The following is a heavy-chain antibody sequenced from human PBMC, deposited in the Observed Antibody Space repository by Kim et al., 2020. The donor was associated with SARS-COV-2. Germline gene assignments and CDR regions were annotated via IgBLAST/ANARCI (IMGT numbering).Heavy chain of an antibody. J-gene: IGHJ6*02. CDR3: ARDLTVATQYYYYYGMDG. V-gene: IGHV1-46*03. CDR1: GYTFTSYY. D-gene: IGHD5-12*01. Sequence: DSVKVSCKASGYTFTSYYMHWVRQAPGQGLEWMGIINPSGGSPSYAQKFQGRVTMTRDTSTSSVYMELSSLRSEDMAVYYCARDLTVATQYYYYYGMDGWGQGTTVTVSS. CDR2: INPSGGSP.